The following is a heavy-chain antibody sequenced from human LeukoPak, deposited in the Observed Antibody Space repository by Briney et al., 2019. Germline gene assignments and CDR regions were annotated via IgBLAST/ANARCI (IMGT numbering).Heavy chain of an antibody. V-gene: IGHV3-66*01. CDR1: GFTVSSNY. CDR2: IYSGGST. D-gene: IGHD3-10*01. Sequence: HPGGSLRLSCAASGFTVSSNYMSWVRQAPGKGLEWVSVIYSGGSTYYADSVKGRFTISRDNSKNTLYLQMNSLRAEDTAVYYCAGAPLWFGESPDYWGQGTLVTVSS. J-gene: IGHJ4*02. CDR3: AGAPLWFGESPDY.